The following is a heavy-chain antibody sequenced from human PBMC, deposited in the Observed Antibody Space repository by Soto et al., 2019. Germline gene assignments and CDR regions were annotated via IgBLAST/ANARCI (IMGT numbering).Heavy chain of an antibody. V-gene: IGHV3-33*01. D-gene: IGHD3-9*01. Sequence: QVHLVESGGGVVQPGRSLRLSCAASGFTFNTYGMNWVRQVPGKGLEWVAVIWSDEAVKFYAEDVKGRFSISRDNSRDTLYLQMNSLRAEDTAVYYCARDLAIFTGNYKGPRFGGLDVWGQGTTVTVSS. J-gene: IGHJ6*02. CDR3: ARDLAIFTGNYKGPRFGGLDV. CDR2: IWSDEAVK. CDR1: GFTFNTYG.